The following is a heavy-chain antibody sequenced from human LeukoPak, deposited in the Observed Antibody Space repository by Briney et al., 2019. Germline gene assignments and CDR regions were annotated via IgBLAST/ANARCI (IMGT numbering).Heavy chain of an antibody. D-gene: IGHD5-12*01. CDR3: ARDRGVRQIVSSVTTIYLGWFDP. CDR1: GLQISSYQ. Sequence: WETLSLTCTVSGLQISSYQRSWIRQPAGKGLEWIGRIHTSGSTKYNPSLKSRVTIPEDKSKNQLSLKLSAVTAADTAVYYCARDRGVRQIVSSVTTIYLGWFDPWVQGTLVTVS. V-gene: IGHV4-4*07. CDR2: IHTSGST. J-gene: IGHJ5*02.